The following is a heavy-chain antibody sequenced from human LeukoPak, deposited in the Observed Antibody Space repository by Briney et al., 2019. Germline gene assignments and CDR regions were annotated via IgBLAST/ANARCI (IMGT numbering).Heavy chain of an antibody. V-gene: IGHV4-59*08. D-gene: IGHD4-17*01. CDR2: IYYSGST. CDR1: GGSISSYY. Sequence: SETLSLTCTVSGGSISSYYWSWIRQPPGKGLEWIGYIYYSGSTNYNPSLKSRVTISVDTSKNQFSLKLSSVTAADTAVYYCARHQLTVTTVFWFDPWGQGTLVTVSS. J-gene: IGHJ5*02. CDR3: ARHQLTVTTVFWFDP.